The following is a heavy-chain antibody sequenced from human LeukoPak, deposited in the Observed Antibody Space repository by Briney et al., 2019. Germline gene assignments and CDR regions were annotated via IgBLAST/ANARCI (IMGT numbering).Heavy chain of an antibody. D-gene: IGHD2-15*01. CDR3: SALDATDVDF. J-gene: IGHJ4*02. CDR1: GFAFSRYG. CDR2: ISSNGGST. V-gene: IGHV3-64D*09. Sequence: PGGSLRLSCSASGFAFSRYGMHWVRQAPGKGLEYASSISSNGGSTYYADSVKGRFTVSRDNSKHTLYLQMSSLRAEDTALYYCSALDATDVDFWGQGTLVTVSS.